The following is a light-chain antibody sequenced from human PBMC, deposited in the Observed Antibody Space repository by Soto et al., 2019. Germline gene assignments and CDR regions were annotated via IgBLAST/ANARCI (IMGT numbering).Light chain of an antibody. CDR2: KAF. Sequence: DIQMTQSPSTLSASVGDRVTITCRASQSISSWLAWYQQKPGKAPKLLIYKAFSLESGVPSRFSGSGSGTEFTLTISSLQPDDFATYYCQQYNSRTFGQGTKVEIK. CDR1: QSISSW. J-gene: IGKJ1*01. V-gene: IGKV1-5*03. CDR3: QQYNSRT.